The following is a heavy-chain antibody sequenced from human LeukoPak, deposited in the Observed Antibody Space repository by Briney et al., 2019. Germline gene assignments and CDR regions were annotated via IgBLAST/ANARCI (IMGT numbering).Heavy chain of an antibody. CDR3: ANGVATTYLDYFDY. CDR1: GFTFSSYG. V-gene: IGHV3-30*18. J-gene: IGHJ4*02. Sequence: GRSLRLSCAASGFTFSSYGMHWVRQAPGKGLEWVAVISYDGSNKYYADSVKGRFTISRDNSKNTLYLQMNSLRAEDTAVYYCANGVATTYLDYFDYWGQGTLVTVSS. D-gene: IGHD5-12*01. CDR2: ISYDGSNK.